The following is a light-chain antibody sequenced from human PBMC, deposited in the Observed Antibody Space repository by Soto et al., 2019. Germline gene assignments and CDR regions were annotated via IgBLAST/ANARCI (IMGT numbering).Light chain of an antibody. J-gene: IGKJ1*01. CDR3: QQSYSTPRT. V-gene: IGKV1-39*01. CDR2: AAS. Sequence: DIQMTQSPSSLSASVGDRVTITCRASQSISSYLNWYQHKPGKAPNLLIYAASSLQSGVPSRFSGSGSGTDFTLTISSLQPEDFATYYCQQSYSTPRTFGQGPKVEIK. CDR1: QSISSY.